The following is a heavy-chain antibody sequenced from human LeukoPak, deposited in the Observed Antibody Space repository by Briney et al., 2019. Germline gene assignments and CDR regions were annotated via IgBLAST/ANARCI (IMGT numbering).Heavy chain of an antibody. CDR2: ISYDGTIK. Sequence: GGSLRLSCAASGFTFSSYGMHWVRQAPGKGLEWVAVISYDGTIKFYSDSVRGRFTITRDNPKNTLDLQMNSLRAEDTAVYYCTQYYDHVWGSSQTFDYWGQGTLVTVSS. CDR1: GFTFSSYG. J-gene: IGHJ4*02. CDR3: TQYYDHVWGSSQTFDY. D-gene: IGHD3-16*01. V-gene: IGHV3-30*03.